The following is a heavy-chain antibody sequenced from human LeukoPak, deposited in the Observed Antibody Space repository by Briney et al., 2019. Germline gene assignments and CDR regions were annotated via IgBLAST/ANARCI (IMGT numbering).Heavy chain of an antibody. CDR1: GFTLSSYW. V-gene: IGHV3-7*01. J-gene: IGHJ4*02. CDR3: ATARGADY. CDR2: IKQDGSEK. Sequence: GGSLRLSCAASGFTLSSYWMSWVRQAPGKGLECVANIKQDGSEKYYVDSVKGRFTISRDNAKNSLYLQMNSLRAEDTAVYYCATARGADYWGQGILVTVSS. D-gene: IGHD3-10*01.